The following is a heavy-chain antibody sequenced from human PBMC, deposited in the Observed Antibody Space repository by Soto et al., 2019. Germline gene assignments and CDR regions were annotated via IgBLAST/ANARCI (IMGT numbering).Heavy chain of an antibody. CDR2: ISGSGGST. CDR3: AKWGGLGGSGYYECCPDG. V-gene: IGHV3-23*01. Sequence: GGSLRLSCAASGFTFSSYAMSWVRQAPGKGLEWVSDISGSGGSTYYADSVKGRFTISRANSKNTLDLQMNSLRAEDTAVYYCAKWGGLGGSGYYECCPDGWGQGTLVTVSS. D-gene: IGHD3-3*01. CDR1: GFTFSSYA. J-gene: IGHJ4*02.